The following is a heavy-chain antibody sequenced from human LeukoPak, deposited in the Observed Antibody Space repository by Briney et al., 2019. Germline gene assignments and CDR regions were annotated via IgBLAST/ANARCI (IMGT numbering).Heavy chain of an antibody. J-gene: IGHJ4*02. CDR3: ARDLYGSGSYQ. D-gene: IGHD3-10*01. V-gene: IGHV4-39*07. Sequence: SETLSLTCTVSGGSISSSSYYWGWIRQPPGKGLEWIGSTYYSGSTYYNPSLKSRVTISVDTSKNQFSLKLSSVTAADTAVYYCARDLYGSGSYQWGQGTLVTVSS. CDR2: TYYSGST. CDR1: GGSISSSSYY.